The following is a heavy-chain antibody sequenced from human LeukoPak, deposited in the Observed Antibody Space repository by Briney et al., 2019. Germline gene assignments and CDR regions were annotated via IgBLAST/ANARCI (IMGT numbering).Heavy chain of an antibody. CDR3: ARVIKYCYESSAYGADY. D-gene: IGHD3-22*01. CDR2: INPSGGSS. V-gene: IGHV1-46*01. CDR1: GYTFTSYY. J-gene: IGHJ4*02. Sequence: ASVKVSCKASGYTFTSYYMHWVRQAPGQGLEWLGIINPSGGSSSYTQKFQGRVTMTRDTSTSTAYMELSSLRSEDTAVYYCARVIKYCYESSAYGADYWGQGTLVTVSS.